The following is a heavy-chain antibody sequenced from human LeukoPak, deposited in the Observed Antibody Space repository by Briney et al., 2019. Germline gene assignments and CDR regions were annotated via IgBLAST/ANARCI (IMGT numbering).Heavy chain of an antibody. V-gene: IGHV3-33*01. D-gene: IGHD3-9*01. Sequence: GGSLRLSCAASGFTLSSYGMHWVRQAPGKGLEWVAVIWYDGSNKYYADSVKGRFTISRDNSKTTLYLQMNSLRAEDTAVYYCARDNYDILTGPPGGLDYWGQGTLVTVSS. CDR1: GFTLSSYG. J-gene: IGHJ4*02. CDR3: ARDNYDILTGPPGGLDY. CDR2: IWYDGSNK.